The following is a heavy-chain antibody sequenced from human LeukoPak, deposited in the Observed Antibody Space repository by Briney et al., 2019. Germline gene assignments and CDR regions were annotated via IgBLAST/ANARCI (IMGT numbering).Heavy chain of an antibody. CDR1: GFTFSNFD. D-gene: IGHD3-22*01. J-gene: IGHJ4*02. Sequence: GGSLRLSCAGSGFTFSNFDMNWVRQAPGKGLDWVSAIRAGGEDTFYADSVKGRFTISRDNAKNSLYLQMNSLRAEDTAVYYCARVGTMIPNDYWGQGTLVTVSS. CDR3: ARVGTMIPNDY. V-gene: IGHV3-21*01. CDR2: IRAGGEDT.